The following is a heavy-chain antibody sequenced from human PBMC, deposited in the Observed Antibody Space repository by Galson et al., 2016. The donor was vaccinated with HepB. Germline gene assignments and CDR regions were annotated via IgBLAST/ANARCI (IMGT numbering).Heavy chain of an antibody. D-gene: IGHD6-19*01. Sequence: FLRLSCAASGFTFTEYYMSWIRQAPVKGLEWLSYLSPSTRYTNAADSVKRRFTIFRDNAKNSLYLQMNSLRAEDTAVYYCARDLDVEESSGWYDAFDLWGQGTMVTVSS. CDR1: GFTFTEYY. J-gene: IGHJ3*01. CDR3: ARDLDVEESSGWYDAFDL. CDR2: LSPSTRYT. V-gene: IGHV3-11*05.